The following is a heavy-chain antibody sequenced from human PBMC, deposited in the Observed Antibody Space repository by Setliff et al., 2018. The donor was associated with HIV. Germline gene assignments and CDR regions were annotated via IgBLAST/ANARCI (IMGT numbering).Heavy chain of an antibody. CDR2: IIPIFGTA. D-gene: IGHD3-22*01. CDR3: ARSRSSGYYCDY. CDR1: GGTFSSYA. Sequence: ASVKVSCKASGGTFSSYAIGWVRQAPGQGLEWMGGIIPIFGTANYAQKFQGRVTITADESTSTAYMELSSLRSEDTAVYYCARSRSSGYYCDYWGQGTLVTVSS. V-gene: IGHV1-69*13. J-gene: IGHJ4*02.